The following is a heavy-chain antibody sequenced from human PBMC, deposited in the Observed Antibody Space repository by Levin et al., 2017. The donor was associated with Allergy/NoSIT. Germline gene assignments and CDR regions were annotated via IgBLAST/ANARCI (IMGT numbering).Heavy chain of an antibody. V-gene: IGHV3-23*01. Sequence: HPGGSLRLSCAASGFTFSSYAMTWVRQAPGKGLEWVSAVSSTGDQTFYSDTVKGRFTVSRDNSDNKVFLQMTRLTVGDTAVYYCAKDGVSGLWLRGGKELESWGQGTLVTVSS. J-gene: IGHJ4*02. D-gene: IGHD5-18*01. CDR2: VSSTGDQT. CDR3: AKDGVSGLWLRGGKELES. CDR1: GFTFSSYA.